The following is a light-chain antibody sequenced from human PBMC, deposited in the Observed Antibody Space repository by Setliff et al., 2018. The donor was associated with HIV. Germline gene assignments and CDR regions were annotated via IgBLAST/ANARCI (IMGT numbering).Light chain of an antibody. V-gene: IGLV2-14*03. CDR2: DVS. J-gene: IGLJ1*01. Sequence: QSVLTQPASVSGSPGQSITISCTGTSSDVGGYNYVTWYQQHPGKAPKVMIYDVSNRPSGVSIRFSGSKSGNTASLTISGLQAEDEADYYCCSYTGSSTYVFGSGTKVTVL. CDR3: CSYTGSSTYV. CDR1: SSDVGGYNY.